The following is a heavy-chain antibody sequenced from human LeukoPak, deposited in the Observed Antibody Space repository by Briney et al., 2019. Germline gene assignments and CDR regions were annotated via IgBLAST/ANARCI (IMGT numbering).Heavy chain of an antibody. D-gene: IGHD5-24*01. Sequence: SETLSLTCTVSGGSISSYYWSWIRQPPGKGLEWIGYIYYSGSTNYNPSLKSRVTISVDTSKNQFSLKLSSVTAADTAVYYCARGNGYSGWGQGTLVTVSS. CDR1: GGSISSYY. J-gene: IGHJ4*02. V-gene: IGHV4-59*12. CDR2: IYYSGST. CDR3: ARGNGYSG.